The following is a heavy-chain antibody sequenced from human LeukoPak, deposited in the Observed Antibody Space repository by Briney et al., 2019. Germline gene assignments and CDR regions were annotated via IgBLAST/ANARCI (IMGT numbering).Heavy chain of an antibody. CDR2: IYHSGST. V-gene: IGHV4-38-2*01. Sequence: SETLSLTCALSGYSISSGYYWGWIRQPPGKGLEWIGSIYHSGSTYYNPSLKSRVTISVDTSKNQFSLKLSSVTAADTAVYYCARHLDGTYYDFWSGPFDAFDIWGQGTMVTVSS. CDR1: GYSISSGYY. D-gene: IGHD3-3*01. J-gene: IGHJ3*02. CDR3: ARHLDGTYYDFWSGPFDAFDI.